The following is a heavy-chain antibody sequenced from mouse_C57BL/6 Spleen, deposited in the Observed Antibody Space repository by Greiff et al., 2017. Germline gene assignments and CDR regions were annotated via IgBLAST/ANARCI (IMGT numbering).Heavy chain of an antibody. CDR3: APSRFYAMDY. CDR1: GFTFSDYG. V-gene: IGHV5-17*01. J-gene: IGHJ4*01. Sequence: EVKVEESGGGLVKPGGSLKLSCAASGFTFSDYGMHWVRQAPEKGLEWVAYISSGSSTIYYADTVKGRFTISRDNAKNTLFLQMTSLRSEDTAMYYCAPSRFYAMDYWGQGTSVTVSS. CDR2: ISSGSSTI.